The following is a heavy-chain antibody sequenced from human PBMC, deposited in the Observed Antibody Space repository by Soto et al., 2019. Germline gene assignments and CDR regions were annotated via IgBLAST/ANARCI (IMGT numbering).Heavy chain of an antibody. CDR2: IYYSGST. CDR3: ARDYCTNGVCYSGDAFDI. V-gene: IGHV4-31*03. D-gene: IGHD2-8*01. CDR1: GGSISSGGYY. Sequence: PSETLSLTCTVSGGSISSGGYYWSWIRQHPGKGLEWIGYIYYSGSTYYNPSLKSRVTISVDTSKNQFSLKLSSVTAADTAVYYCARDYCTNGVCYSGDAFDIWGQGTMVTVSS. J-gene: IGHJ3*02.